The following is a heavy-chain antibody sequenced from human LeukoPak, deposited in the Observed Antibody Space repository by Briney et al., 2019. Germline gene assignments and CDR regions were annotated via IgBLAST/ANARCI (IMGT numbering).Heavy chain of an antibody. J-gene: IGHJ4*02. D-gene: IGHD6-13*01. Sequence: SETLSLTCTVSGGSISSYYWSWIRQPPGKGLEWIGYIYYSGSTNYNPSLKSRVTISVDTSKNQFSLKLSSVTAADTAVYYCAREERSSWFFDYWGQGTLVTVSS. V-gene: IGHV4-59*01. CDR2: IYYSGST. CDR1: GGSISSYY. CDR3: AREERSSWFFDY.